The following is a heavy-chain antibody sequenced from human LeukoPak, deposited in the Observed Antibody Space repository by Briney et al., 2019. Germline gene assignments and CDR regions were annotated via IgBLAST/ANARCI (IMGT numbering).Heavy chain of an antibody. Sequence: PSETLSLTCAVYGGSFSGYYWSWVRQPPGKGLEWIGEINHSGSTNYNPSLKSRVTISVDTSKNQFSLKLSSVTAADTAVYYCARDANRWNYGYYYYMDVWGKGTTVTVSS. J-gene: IGHJ6*03. V-gene: IGHV4-34*01. D-gene: IGHD1-7*01. CDR1: GGSFSGYY. CDR3: ARDANRWNYGYYYYMDV. CDR2: INHSGST.